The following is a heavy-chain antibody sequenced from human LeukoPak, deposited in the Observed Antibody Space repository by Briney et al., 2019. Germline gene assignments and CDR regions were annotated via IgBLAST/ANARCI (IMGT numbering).Heavy chain of an antibody. Sequence: PGGSLRLSCAASGFIFSNHIMNWVRQAPGKGLEWVSYIGRSGSAIYYADSVKGRFTISRDNSKNTLYLQMNSLRAEDTAVYYCAKDLSGTVTMFDYWGQGTLVTVSS. CDR3: AKDLSGTVTMFDY. J-gene: IGHJ4*02. CDR2: IGRSGSAI. CDR1: GFIFSNHI. V-gene: IGHV3-48*01. D-gene: IGHD4-17*01.